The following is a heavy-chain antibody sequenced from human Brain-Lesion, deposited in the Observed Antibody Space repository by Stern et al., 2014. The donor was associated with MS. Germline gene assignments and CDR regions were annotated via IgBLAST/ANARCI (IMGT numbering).Heavy chain of an antibody. D-gene: IGHD3-3*01. Sequence: QVQLGQSGPEVKKPGASVKVSCKVSGYTLTELSMHWVRQAPGKGLEWMGGFDPEDGETIYAHKFHGRVTMTEDTSTDTAYMELSSLRSEDTAVYYCATDRGDFRSGYSAPTKGYGLDVWGQGTPVTVTS. V-gene: IGHV1-24*01. CDR3: ATDRGDFRSGYSAPTKGYGLDV. J-gene: IGHJ6*02. CDR2: FDPEDGET. CDR1: GYTLTELS.